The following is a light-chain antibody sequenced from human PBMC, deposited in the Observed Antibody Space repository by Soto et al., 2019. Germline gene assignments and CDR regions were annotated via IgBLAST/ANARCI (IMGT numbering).Light chain of an antibody. Sequence: DIQMTQSPSTLSASVRDRVTITCRASQSISSWLAWYQQKPGKVPKLLIYDASSLESGVPSRFSGSGSGTEFTLTISSLQPDDFATYYCQHYNSYSLTFGGGTKVDIK. J-gene: IGKJ4*01. CDR1: QSISSW. CDR3: QHYNSYSLT. V-gene: IGKV1-5*01. CDR2: DAS.